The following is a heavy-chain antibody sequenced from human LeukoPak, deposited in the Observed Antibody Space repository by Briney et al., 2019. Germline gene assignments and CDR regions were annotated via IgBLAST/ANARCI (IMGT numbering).Heavy chain of an antibody. D-gene: IGHD2-15*01. J-gene: IGHJ4*02. CDR3: ARGACSGGSCYVLVY. CDR1: GFTFSSYE. V-gene: IGHV3-48*03. Sequence: GGSLRLSCAASGFTFSSYEMNWVRQAPGRGREWVSYISSSGSTIYYADSVKGRFTISRDNAKNSLYLQMNSLRAEDTAVYYCARGACSGGSCYVLVYWGQGTLVTVSS. CDR2: ISSSGSTI.